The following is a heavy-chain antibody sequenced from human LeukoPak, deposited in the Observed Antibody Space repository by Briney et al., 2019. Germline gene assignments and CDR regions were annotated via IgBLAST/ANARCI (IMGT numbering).Heavy chain of an antibody. CDR1: GGSISSYY. D-gene: IGHD6-19*01. Sequence: KPSETLSLTCTASGGSISSYYWSWIRQPPGKGLEWIGNIYYSGSTNYNPSLKSRVTISVDTSKNQFTLKLSAVTAADTAVYYCARGIDGDSSGWYWVDYWGQGTLVTVSS. V-gene: IGHV4-59*01. J-gene: IGHJ4*02. CDR2: IYYSGST. CDR3: ARGIDGDSSGWYWVDY.